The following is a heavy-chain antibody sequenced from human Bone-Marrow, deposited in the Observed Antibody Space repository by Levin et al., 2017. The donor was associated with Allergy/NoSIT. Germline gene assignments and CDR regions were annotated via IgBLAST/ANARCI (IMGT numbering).Heavy chain of an antibody. CDR2: ITWNSGTI. J-gene: IGHJ6*02. CDR1: GFTFDDYA. CDR3: AKGRPPPYDRRGYRRNHYYYYGMDV. V-gene: IGHV3-9*01. D-gene: IGHD3-22*01. Sequence: GGSLRLSCAASGFTFDDYAMHWVRQAPGKGLEWVSGITWNSGTIGYADSVKGRFTISRDNAKNSLYLQMNSLRAEDTALYYCAKGRPPPYDRRGYRRNHYYYYGMDVCGQGTTVTVSS.